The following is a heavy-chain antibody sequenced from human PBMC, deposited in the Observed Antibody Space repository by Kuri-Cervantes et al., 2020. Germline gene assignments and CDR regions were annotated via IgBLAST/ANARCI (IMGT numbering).Heavy chain of an antibody. D-gene: IGHD4-17*01. CDR3: ASPSSDGDYYYYYGMDV. Sequence: LRLSCTVSGGSISSGDYYWSWIRQPPGKGLEWIGYIYYSGSTYYNPSLKSRVTISVDTSKNQFSLKLSSVTAEDTAVYYCASPSSDGDYYYYYGMDVWGQGTTVTVSS. CDR1: GGSISSGDYY. J-gene: IGHJ6*02. V-gene: IGHV4-30-4*01. CDR2: IYYSGST.